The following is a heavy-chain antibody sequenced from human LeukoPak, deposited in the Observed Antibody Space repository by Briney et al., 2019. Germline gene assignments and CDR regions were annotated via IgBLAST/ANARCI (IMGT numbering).Heavy chain of an antibody. Sequence: PGESLRLSCAASGFTFSSYGMHWVRQAPGKGLEWVAVIWYDGSNKYYADSAKGRFTISRDNSKNTLYLQMNSLRAEDTAVYYCARDAYYYDSSGYYENWYFDLWGRGTLVTVSS. D-gene: IGHD3-22*01. CDR3: ARDAYYYDSSGYYENWYFDL. CDR1: GFTFSSYG. V-gene: IGHV3-33*01. CDR2: IWYDGSNK. J-gene: IGHJ2*01.